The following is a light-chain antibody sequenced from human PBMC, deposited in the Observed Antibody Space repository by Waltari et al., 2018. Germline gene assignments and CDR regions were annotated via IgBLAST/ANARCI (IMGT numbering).Light chain of an antibody. Sequence: QSALKQPPSVSGSPGQSVTISCAGTSSDIGCFNRCSWYQRPPGSAPKLMIFEVNNRPSGVPYRFSGSIFGNTASLTISGLQAEDEADYYCSSYTTSDTLIFGGGTKLTVL. CDR3: SSYTTSDTLI. CDR1: SSDIGCFNR. CDR2: EVN. J-gene: IGLJ2*01. V-gene: IGLV2-18*02.